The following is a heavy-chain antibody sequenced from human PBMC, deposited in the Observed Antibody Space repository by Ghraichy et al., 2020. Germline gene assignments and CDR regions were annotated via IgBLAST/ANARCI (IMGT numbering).Heavy chain of an antibody. CDR2: IYYSGST. V-gene: IGHV4-59*01. CDR3: AREVSGYGDYVWGWFDP. CDR1: GGSISSYY. D-gene: IGHD4-17*01. Sequence: SLTCTVSGGSISSYYWSWIRQPPGKGLEWIGYIYYSGSTNYNPSLKSRVTISVDTSKNQFSLKLSSVTAADTAVYYCAREVSGYGDYVWGWFDPWGQGTLVTVSS. J-gene: IGHJ5*02.